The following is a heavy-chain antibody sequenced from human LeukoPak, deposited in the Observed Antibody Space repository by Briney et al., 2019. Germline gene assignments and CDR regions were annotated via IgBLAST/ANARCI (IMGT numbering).Heavy chain of an antibody. CDR3: ATPLDYYDSSGYHQGGD. CDR1: GYTFTSYA. J-gene: IGHJ4*02. CDR2: INAGNGNT. Sequence: ASVKVSCKASGYTFTSYAMHWVRQAPGQRLEWMGWINAGNGNTKYSQKFQGRVTITRDTSASTAYMELSSLRSEDTAVYYCATPLDYYDSSGYHQGGDWGQGTLVTVSS. D-gene: IGHD3-22*01. V-gene: IGHV1-3*01.